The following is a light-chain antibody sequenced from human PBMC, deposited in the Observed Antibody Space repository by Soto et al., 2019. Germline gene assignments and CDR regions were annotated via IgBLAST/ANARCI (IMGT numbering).Light chain of an antibody. Sequence: AIQMTQSPSSLSVSVGDRVTITCRASQDIRNDLGWYQQKPGKAPNLLIYAASSLQSGVPSRCSGSGSGTDFTLTITSLQPEDFATYYCLQDYNYPRTFGQGTKLEIK. CDR1: QDIRND. CDR2: AAS. CDR3: LQDYNYPRT. J-gene: IGKJ2*01. V-gene: IGKV1-6*01.